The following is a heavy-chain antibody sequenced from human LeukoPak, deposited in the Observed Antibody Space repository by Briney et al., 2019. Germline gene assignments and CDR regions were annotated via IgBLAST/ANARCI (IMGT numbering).Heavy chain of an antibody. CDR3: ARGGPAAGRFDY. V-gene: IGHV3-74*01. J-gene: IGHJ4*02. Sequence: GGSRRLSCAASGFTFSSYWMHWVRQAPGKGLVWVSRINSDGSSTSYADSVKGRFTISRDNSKNTLYLQMNSLRAEDTAVYYCARGGPAAGRFDYWGQGTLVTVSS. D-gene: IGHD6-13*01. CDR1: GFTFSSYW. CDR2: INSDGSST.